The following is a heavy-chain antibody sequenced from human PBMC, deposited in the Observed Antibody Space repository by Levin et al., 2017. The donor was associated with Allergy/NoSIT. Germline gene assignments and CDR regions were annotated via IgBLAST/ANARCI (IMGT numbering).Heavy chain of an antibody. CDR3: AQGGWYEYFDR. D-gene: IGHD6-19*01. Sequence: GGSLRLSCAASGFTFSSYSMSWVRQAPGKGLECVSTVSGSGDTTFYAASVKGRVTISTDNSMNTLYLQINSLRAEDTAVYYCAQGGWYEYFDRWGQGTLVTVSS. V-gene: IGHV3-23*01. CDR1: GFTFSSYS. J-gene: IGHJ4*02. CDR2: VSGSGDTT.